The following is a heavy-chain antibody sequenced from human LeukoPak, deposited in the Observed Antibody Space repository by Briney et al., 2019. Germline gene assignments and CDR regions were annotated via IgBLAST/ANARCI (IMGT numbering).Heavy chain of an antibody. V-gene: IGHV4-39*07. Sequence: SETLSLTCTVSGGSISSSSYYWGWIRQPPGKGLEWIGSIYYSGSTYYNPSPKSRVTISVDTSKNQFSLKPSSVTAADTAVYYCARGAHDSSGYYYDYWGQGTLVTVSS. CDR1: GGSISSSSYY. D-gene: IGHD3-22*01. J-gene: IGHJ4*02. CDR3: ARGAHDSSGYYYDY. CDR2: IYYSGST.